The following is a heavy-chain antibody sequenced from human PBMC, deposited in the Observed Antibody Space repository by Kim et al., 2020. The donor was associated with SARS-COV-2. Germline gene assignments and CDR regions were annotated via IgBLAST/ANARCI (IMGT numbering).Heavy chain of an antibody. Sequence: YADSGRCRCTISRDNSKDTLYLKMNSLRAEDTAVYSCATGGVVAAPFDYWGQGTLVTVSS. D-gene: IGHD2-15*01. J-gene: IGHJ4*02. V-gene: IGHV3-23*01. CDR3: ATGGVVAAPFDY.